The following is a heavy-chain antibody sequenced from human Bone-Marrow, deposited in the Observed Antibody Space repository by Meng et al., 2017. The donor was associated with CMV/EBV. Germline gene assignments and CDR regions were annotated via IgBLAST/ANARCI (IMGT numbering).Heavy chain of an antibody. CDR1: GGSFSGYY. CDR3: ARKGPYSSGWYVGYWFDP. J-gene: IGHJ5*02. Sequence: SETLSLTCAVYGGSFSGYYWSWIRQPPGKGLEWIGEINHSGSTNYNPSLKSRGTISVDTAKNQFSLNLSSGTAADTAVYYCARKGPYSSGWYVGYWFDPWGQGTLVTVSS. D-gene: IGHD6-19*01. V-gene: IGHV4-34*01. CDR2: INHSGST.